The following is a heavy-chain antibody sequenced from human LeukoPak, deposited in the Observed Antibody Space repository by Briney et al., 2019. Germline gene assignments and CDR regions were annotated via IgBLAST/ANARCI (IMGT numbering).Heavy chain of an antibody. D-gene: IGHD6-13*01. J-gene: IGHJ4*02. V-gene: IGHV3-23*01. CDR3: ARDLAAAGTKLPDY. Sequence: GGSLRLSCVASGLTFNSHSMSWVRQAPGMGLEWVSVVSTNGDVTFYADSVKGRFTISRDNSKNTLYLQMNSLRAEDTAVYYCARDLAAAGTKLPDYWGQGTLVTVSS. CDR1: GLTFNSHS. CDR2: VSTNGDVT.